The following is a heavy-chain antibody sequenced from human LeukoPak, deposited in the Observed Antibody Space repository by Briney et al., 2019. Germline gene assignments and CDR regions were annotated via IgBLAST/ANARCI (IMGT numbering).Heavy chain of an antibody. CDR2: IYYSGST. CDR1: GYSISSSNW. Sequence: SDTLSLTCDVSGYSISSSNWWGWIRQPPGKGLEWIGYIYYSGSTYYNPSLKSRVTMSVDTSKNQFSLKLSSVTAVDTAVYYCARTSSGSYRYYYYGMDGWGQGTTVTVSS. V-gene: IGHV4-28*01. J-gene: IGHJ6*02. CDR3: ARTSSGSYRYYYYGMDG. D-gene: IGHD1-26*01.